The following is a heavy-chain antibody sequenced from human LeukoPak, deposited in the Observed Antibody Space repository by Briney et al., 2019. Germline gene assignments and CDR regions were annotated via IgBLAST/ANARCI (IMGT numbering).Heavy chain of an antibody. D-gene: IGHD2-2*01. Sequence: SETLTLTCNVSGDSISRSRHFWAWIRQSPGRGLEWIGYIYNSGSTYYNPSLKSRVTISVDTSKSQFFLRLSSVTAADSAVYYCARWGTYASTSNWFDPWGQGTRVTVSS. CDR1: GDSISRSRHF. CDR2: IYNSGST. J-gene: IGHJ5*02. CDR3: ARWGTYASTSNWFDP. V-gene: IGHV4-39*07.